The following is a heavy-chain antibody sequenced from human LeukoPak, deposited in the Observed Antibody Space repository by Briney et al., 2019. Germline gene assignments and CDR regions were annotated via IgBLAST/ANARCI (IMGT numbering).Heavy chain of an antibody. D-gene: IGHD1-14*01. CDR2: ITTGGDT. CDR3: ARGVEPLAANTLAY. J-gene: IGHJ4*02. CDR1: GFTFRSYA. Sequence: GGSLRLSCEASGFTFRSYAMSWVRQAPGKGLEWVSVITTGGDTYYADSVKGRFTISRDNSKNTLYLEMNSLSPDDTAVYYCARGVEPLAANTLAYWGQGTLVTVSS. V-gene: IGHV3-23*01.